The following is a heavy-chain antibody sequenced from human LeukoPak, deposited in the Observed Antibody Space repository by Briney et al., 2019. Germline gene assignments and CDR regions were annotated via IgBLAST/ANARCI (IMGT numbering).Heavy chain of an antibody. CDR3: ARDLGADYDFWSGYSPFDY. D-gene: IGHD3-3*01. Sequence: ASVKVSCKASGYTFTGYYMHWVRQAPGQGLEWIGWINPNSGGTNYAQKFQGRVTMTRDTSISTAYMELSRLRSDDTAVYYCARDLGADYDFWSGYSPFDYWGQGTLVTVSS. CDR2: INPNSGGT. CDR1: GYTFTGYY. V-gene: IGHV1-2*02. J-gene: IGHJ4*02.